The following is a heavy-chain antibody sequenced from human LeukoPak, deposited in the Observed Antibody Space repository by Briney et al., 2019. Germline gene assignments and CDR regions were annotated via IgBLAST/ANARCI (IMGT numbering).Heavy chain of an antibody. CDR2: VSLTGET. V-gene: IGHV4-4*02. J-gene: IGHJ3*02. Sequence: SETLSLTCGVSGGSISSTNWWSWVRQPPGQGLEWIGEVSLTGETNYNPSLKSRVTISVDTSKNQFSLKLSSVTAADTAVYYCARHASVTMIVVVSMGAFDIWGQGTMVTVSS. D-gene: IGHD3-22*01. CDR1: GGSISSTNW. CDR3: ARHASVTMIVVVSMGAFDI.